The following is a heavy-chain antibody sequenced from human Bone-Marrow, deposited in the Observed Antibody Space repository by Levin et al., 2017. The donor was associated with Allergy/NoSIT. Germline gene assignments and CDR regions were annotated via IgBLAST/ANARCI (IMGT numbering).Heavy chain of an antibody. CDR1: GYTFTRNY. D-gene: IGHD2-15*01. J-gene: IGHJ4*02. V-gene: IGHV1-2*02. CDR3: ARGVFRGLGSVESDF. CDR2: INPNTGST. Sequence: ASVKVSCKASGYTFTRNYIQWLRQAPGQGLEWMGWINPNTGSTHFAQKFQGRVTMTSDTSISTAYMELTRLISDDTSIYYCARGVFRGLGSVESDFWGQGTVVTVSS.